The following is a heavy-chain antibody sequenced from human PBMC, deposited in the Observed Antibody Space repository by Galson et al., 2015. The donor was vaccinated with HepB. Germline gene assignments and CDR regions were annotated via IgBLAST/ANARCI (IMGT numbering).Heavy chain of an antibody. J-gene: IGHJ4*02. V-gene: IGHV3-30*18. D-gene: IGHD6-13*01. CDR3: AKDLLLGLSGAAAGPFDY. CDR1: GFTFSNYG. CDR2: ISYDGSKK. Sequence: SLRLSCAASGFTFSNYGMHWVRQAPGQGLEWVAIISYDGSKKYYADSVKGRFTISRDNSNNTLYLQMNSLRAEDTAVYYCAKDLLLGLSGAAAGPFDYWGQGTLVPVSS.